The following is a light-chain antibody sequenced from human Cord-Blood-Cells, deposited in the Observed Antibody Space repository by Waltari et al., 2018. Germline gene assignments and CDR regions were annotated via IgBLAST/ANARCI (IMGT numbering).Light chain of an antibody. CDR3: SSYTSSSTLV. CDR2: EVS. Sequence: QSALTQPASVSGSPGQAIPISCPGTSSDVGGINPVSGYQQHPGKAPKLTVYEVSNRPSGVSNRFSGSKSGNTASLTISGLQAEDEADYYCSSYTSSSTLVFGGGTKLTVL. J-gene: IGLJ2*01. V-gene: IGLV2-14*01. CDR1: SSDVGGINP.